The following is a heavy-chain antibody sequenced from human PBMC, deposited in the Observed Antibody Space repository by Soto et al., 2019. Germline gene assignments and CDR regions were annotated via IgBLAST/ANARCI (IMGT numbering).Heavy chain of an antibody. CDR2: IESKADGGTT. V-gene: IGHV3-15*04. Sequence: EVQLVESEGNLVKPGGSLRLSCAASGFNFSNTWMTWVRQAPGKRLEWVGRIESKADGGTTDYAAPVKGRFTISRDDSKTTLFLQMDSLKTDDTAVYYCSKGRSSKYHWGQGTLVTVSS. D-gene: IGHD2-2*01. CDR3: SKGRSSKYH. J-gene: IGHJ4*02. CDR1: GFNFSNTW.